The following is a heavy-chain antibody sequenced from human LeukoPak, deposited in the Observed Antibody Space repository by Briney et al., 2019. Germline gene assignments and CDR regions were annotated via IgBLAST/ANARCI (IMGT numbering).Heavy chain of an antibody. V-gene: IGHV4-39*01. D-gene: IGHD3-16*01. CDR3: ATLPTVMNLYFFEQ. J-gene: IGHJ4*02. CDR1: GGSVTNRNYY. CDR2: IYYSGST. Sequence: PSETLSLTCTVSGGSVTNRNYYWGWIRQPPVKGLEWIGSIYYSGSTYQSPSLRSRVTISVDTSKNQISLELNSVTAADTALYFCATLPTVMNLYFFEQWGQGTLVTVSS.